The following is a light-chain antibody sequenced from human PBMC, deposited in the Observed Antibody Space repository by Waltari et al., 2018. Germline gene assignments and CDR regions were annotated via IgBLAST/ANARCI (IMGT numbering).Light chain of an antibody. CDR3: NSRDPTTNAVV. CDR1: SLTTYA. Sequence: SSELTQDPAVSVALGQTVRITCQGDSLTTYAPNWYPQRPGQAPILVIFSVDDRPSGIPDRFSGSLSGDTASLTITGTQAEDEADYYCNSRDPTTNAVVFGGGTRLTVL. V-gene: IGLV3-19*01. CDR2: SVD. J-gene: IGLJ2*01.